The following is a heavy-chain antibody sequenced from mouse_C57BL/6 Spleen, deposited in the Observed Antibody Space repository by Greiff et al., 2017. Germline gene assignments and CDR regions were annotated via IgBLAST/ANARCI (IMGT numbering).Heavy chain of an antibody. J-gene: IGHJ3*01. CDR2: ISSGGDYI. V-gene: IGHV5-9-1*02. Sequence: EVQRVESGEGLVKPGGSLKLSCAASGFTFSSYAMSWVRQTPEKRLEWVAYISSGGDYIYYADTVKGRFTISRDNARNTLYLQMSSLKSEDTAMYYCTRDDDYGAWFAYWGQGTLVTVSA. D-gene: IGHD2-4*01. CDR3: TRDDDYGAWFAY. CDR1: GFTFSSYA.